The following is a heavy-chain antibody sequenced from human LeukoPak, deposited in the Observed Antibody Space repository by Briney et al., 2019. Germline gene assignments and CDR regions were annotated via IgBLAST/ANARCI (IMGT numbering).Heavy chain of an antibody. Sequence: ASVKVSCKASGGTFSNYAINWVRQAPGQGLEWMGGIIPIFGTANYAQKFQGRVTITADESTSTVYMELNSLKSEDTAVYYCARDPRLYYYDSSGPYYFDYWGQGTLVTVSS. V-gene: IGHV1-69*13. CDR2: IIPIFGTA. CDR3: ARDPRLYYYDSSGPYYFDY. J-gene: IGHJ4*02. CDR1: GGTFSNYA. D-gene: IGHD3-22*01.